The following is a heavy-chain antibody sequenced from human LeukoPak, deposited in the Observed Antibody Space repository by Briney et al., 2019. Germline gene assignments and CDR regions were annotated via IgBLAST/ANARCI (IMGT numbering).Heavy chain of an antibody. V-gene: IGHV1-46*01. CDR2: INPGGGST. J-gene: IGHJ5*02. CDR3: AKDLRWDHPGFDP. Sequence: ASVKVSCKASGYIFTIYYMHWVRQAPGQGLEWMGIINPGGGSTSYAQKFQDRVTMTRDTSTSTVYMELSSLRSDDTAVYYCAKDLRWDHPGFDPWGQGTLVIVSS. CDR1: GYIFTIYY. D-gene: IGHD4-23*01.